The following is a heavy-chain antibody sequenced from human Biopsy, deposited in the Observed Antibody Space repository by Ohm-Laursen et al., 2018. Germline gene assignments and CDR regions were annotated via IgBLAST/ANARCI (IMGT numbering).Heavy chain of an antibody. V-gene: IGHV4-59*07. CDR2: INDNGNT. CDR3: ARHFYDNFGPTPFDAFDL. CDR1: GGSISSNY. D-gene: IGHD3-22*01. Sequence: SDTLSLTCNVSGGSISSNYWSWIRQPPGKGLEWIGYINDNGNTNYNPSLKSRVTISVDTSMKQFSLKLKSVTAADTALYFCARHFYDNFGPTPFDAFDLWGQGTLVTVSA. J-gene: IGHJ3*01.